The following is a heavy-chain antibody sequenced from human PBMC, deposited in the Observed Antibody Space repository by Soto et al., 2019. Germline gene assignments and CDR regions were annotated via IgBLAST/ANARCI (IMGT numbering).Heavy chain of an antibody. D-gene: IGHD6-19*01. Sequence: PGGSLRLSCAASGFTFSSYGMHWVRQAPGKGLEWVAVISYDGSNKYYADSVKGRFTISRDNSKNTLYLQMNSLRAEDTAVYYCAKDTYSSGWSGMDVWGQGTTVTVSS. CDR2: ISYDGSNK. J-gene: IGHJ6*02. CDR3: AKDTYSSGWSGMDV. CDR1: GFTFSSYG. V-gene: IGHV3-30*18.